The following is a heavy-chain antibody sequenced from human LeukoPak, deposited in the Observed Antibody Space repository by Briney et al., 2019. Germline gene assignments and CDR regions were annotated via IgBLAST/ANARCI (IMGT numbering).Heavy chain of an antibody. V-gene: IGHV3-20*04. Sequence: GGSLRLSCAVSGFTYDDYGMSWVRQAPGKGLEWVSGINWNGGNAGYADSVKGRFTISRDSAKNSLYLQMNSLRAEDTAVYYCARVTSGSSYRPFDYWGQGTLVTVSS. CDR3: ARVTSGSSYRPFDY. CDR2: INWNGGNA. J-gene: IGHJ4*02. D-gene: IGHD3-10*01. CDR1: GFTYDDYG.